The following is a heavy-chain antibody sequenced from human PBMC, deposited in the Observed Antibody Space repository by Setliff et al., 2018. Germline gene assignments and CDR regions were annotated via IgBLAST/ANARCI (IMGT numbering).Heavy chain of an antibody. D-gene: IGHD3-3*01. Sequence: GASLRLSCVASGFSISNYWMAWVRQAPGKGLEWVADIRQDATNKYYVDSVEGRFTISRDNSKNSLYLEMNSLRVEDTALYQCAREIWNMYDNSWSGYSDLWGQGTLVTVSS. CDR1: GFSISNYW. V-gene: IGHV3-7*03. CDR3: AREIWNMYDNSWSGYSDL. J-gene: IGHJ5*02. CDR2: IRQDATNK.